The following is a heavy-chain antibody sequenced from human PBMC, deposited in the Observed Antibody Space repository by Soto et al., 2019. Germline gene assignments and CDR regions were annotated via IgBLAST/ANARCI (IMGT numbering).Heavy chain of an antibody. J-gene: IGHJ6*02. CDR1: GFTFSSYW. Sequence: GGSLRLSCAASGFTFSSYWMHWVRQGPGKGLVWVSRINSDGSSRSYADSVKGRFTISRDNAKNTLYLQMNSLRAEDTAVYYCARDYWQLVRIGQSYYYHGMDVWGQGTTVTVSS. CDR2: INSDGSSR. CDR3: ARDYWQLVRIGQSYYYHGMDV. V-gene: IGHV3-74*01. D-gene: IGHD6-6*01.